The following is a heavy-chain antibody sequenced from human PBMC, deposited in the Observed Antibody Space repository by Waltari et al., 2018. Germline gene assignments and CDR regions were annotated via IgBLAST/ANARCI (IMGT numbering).Heavy chain of an antibody. V-gene: IGHV4-39*07. CDR1: GDSITNGRYS. CDR3: ARGPLNFDP. J-gene: IGHJ5*02. Sequence: QVQLQESGPGLVKPSETLSLTCAVSGDSITNGRYSWAWIRQPPGKGLEWIGTIYYTGSTYYNPSLKSRVTISQHMSTNQFSLKLNSVSAADTAVYYCARGPLNFDPWGQGTLVTVSS. CDR2: IYYTGST.